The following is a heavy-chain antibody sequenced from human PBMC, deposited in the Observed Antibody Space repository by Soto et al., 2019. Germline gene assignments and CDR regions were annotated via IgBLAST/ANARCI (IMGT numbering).Heavy chain of an antibody. V-gene: IGHV1-2*04. D-gene: IGHD6-13*01. CDR2: INPNSGGT. CDR3: ARGISYSSSSMDV. CDR1: GYTFTGYY. Sequence: ASVKVSCKASGYTFTGYYMHWVRQAPGQGLEWMGWINPNSGGTNYAQKFQGWVTMTRDTSISTAYMELSRLRSDDTAVYYCARGISYSSSSMDVWGQGTTVTVSS. J-gene: IGHJ6*02.